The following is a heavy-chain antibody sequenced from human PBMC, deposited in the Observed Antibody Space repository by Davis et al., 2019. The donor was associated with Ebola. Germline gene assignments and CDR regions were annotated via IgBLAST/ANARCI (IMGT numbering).Heavy chain of an antibody. CDR2: INPSGGST. CDR1: GYTFTSYY. J-gene: IGHJ6*02. Sequence: ASVKVSCKASGYTFTSYYMHWVRQAPGQGLEWMGIINPSGGSTSYAQKFQGRVTMTRDTSTSTVYMELSSLRSEDTAVYYCARWGHCTNGVCPTYYYYYYGMDVWGQGTTVTVSS. CDR3: ARWGHCTNGVCPTYYYYYYGMDV. D-gene: IGHD2-8*01. V-gene: IGHV1-46*01.